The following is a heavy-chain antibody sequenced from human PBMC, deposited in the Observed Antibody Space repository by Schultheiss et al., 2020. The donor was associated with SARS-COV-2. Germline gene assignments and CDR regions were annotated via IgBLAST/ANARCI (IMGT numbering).Heavy chain of an antibody. V-gene: IGHV4-59*01. Sequence: GSLRLSCTVSGGSISSYYWSWIRQPPGKGLEWIGYIYYSGSTNYNPSLKSRVTISVDTSKNQFSLKLSSVTAADTAVYYCARQYSGYDWNYYYYGMDVWGQGTTVTVSS. D-gene: IGHD5-12*01. CDR3: ARQYSGYDWNYYYYGMDV. J-gene: IGHJ6*02. CDR2: IYYSGST. CDR1: GGSISSYY.